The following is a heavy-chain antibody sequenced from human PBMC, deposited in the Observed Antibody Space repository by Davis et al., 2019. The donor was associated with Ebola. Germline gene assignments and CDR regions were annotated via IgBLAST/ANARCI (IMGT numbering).Heavy chain of an antibody. J-gene: IGHJ4*02. V-gene: IGHV3-53*05. CDR3: ATTQWLREFDN. Sequence: GESLKISCPASGFTVSSNHMSWVRQAPGKGLKWVSVIYDQSTAYADAVRGRFIISRDKSNNTLYLEMSSLRVDDTAVYYCATTQWLREFDNWGQGTLVTVSS. D-gene: IGHD6-19*01. CDR1: GFTVSSNH. CDR2: IYDQST.